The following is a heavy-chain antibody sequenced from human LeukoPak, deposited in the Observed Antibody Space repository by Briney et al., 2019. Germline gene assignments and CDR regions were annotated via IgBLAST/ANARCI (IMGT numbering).Heavy chain of an antibody. CDR2: IKQDGSEK. V-gene: IGHV3-7*03. Sequence: GGSLRLSCAASGFTFSSYWMNWVRQAPGKGLEWVANIKQDGSEKYYVDSVKGRFTISRDNAKNTLYLQMNSLRAEDTAVYYCAKDIAPYYYDSSGYSGGWEYYFDYWGQGTLVTVSS. CDR1: GFTFSSYW. CDR3: AKDIAPYYYDSSGYSGGWEYYFDY. D-gene: IGHD3-22*01. J-gene: IGHJ4*02.